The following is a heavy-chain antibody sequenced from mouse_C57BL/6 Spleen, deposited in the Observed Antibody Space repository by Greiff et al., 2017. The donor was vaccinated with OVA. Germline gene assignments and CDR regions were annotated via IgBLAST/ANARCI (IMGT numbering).Heavy chain of an antibody. V-gene: IGHV1-61*01. D-gene: IGHD6-5*01. CDR3: ARGSYSSSYYYARDY. Sequence: VQLQQPGAELVRPGSSVKLSCKASGYTFTSYWMDWVKQRPGQGLEWIGNIYPSDSGTHYNQKFKDKATLTVDKSSSTAYMQLSSLTSEDSAVYYCARGSYSSSYYYARDYWGQGTSVTVSS. CDR2: IYPSDSGT. J-gene: IGHJ4*01. CDR1: GYTFTSYW.